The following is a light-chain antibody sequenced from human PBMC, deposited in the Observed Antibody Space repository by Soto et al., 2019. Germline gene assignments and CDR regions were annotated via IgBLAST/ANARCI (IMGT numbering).Light chain of an antibody. Sequence: EIVLTQSPDTLSLSPGERATLSCRASQSVSATYLAWYQQKRGQAPRLLIYDASSRATGIPDRFTGSGSGTDFTLTISRLEPADFAVYYCQQYGNFLSFGPGTKVDMK. V-gene: IGKV3-20*01. J-gene: IGKJ3*01. CDR1: QSVSATY. CDR2: DAS. CDR3: QQYGNFLS.